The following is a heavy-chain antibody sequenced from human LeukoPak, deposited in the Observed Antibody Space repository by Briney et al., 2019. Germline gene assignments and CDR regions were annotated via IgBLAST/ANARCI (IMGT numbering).Heavy chain of an antibody. CDR3: TRLLTGEGVSY. J-gene: IGHJ4*02. V-gene: IGHV1-2*02. CDR1: GYTLTDYY. CDR2: ISPDGGAT. Sequence: ASAKVSCKASGYTLTDYYMTWLRQAPGQGFEWMGWISPDGGATKYAQEFHGRLTMTRDTSISTAFMELSTLGSDDTAIYYCTRLLTGEGVSYWGQGTLVTVSS. D-gene: IGHD7-27*01.